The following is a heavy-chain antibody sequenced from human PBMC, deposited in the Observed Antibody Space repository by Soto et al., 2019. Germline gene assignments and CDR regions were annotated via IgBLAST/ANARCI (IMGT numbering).Heavy chain of an antibody. CDR1: GFTFDDYA. Sequence: PGGSLRLSCAASGFTFDDYAMHWVRQAPGKGLEWVSSISWSSGTIAYADSVKGRFTISRDNAKNSLYLQMNSLRPEDTALYYCARGMRFLEWLFEYWGQGTLVTVSS. V-gene: IGHV3-9*01. J-gene: IGHJ4*02. D-gene: IGHD3-3*01. CDR2: ISWSSGTI. CDR3: ARGMRFLEWLFEY.